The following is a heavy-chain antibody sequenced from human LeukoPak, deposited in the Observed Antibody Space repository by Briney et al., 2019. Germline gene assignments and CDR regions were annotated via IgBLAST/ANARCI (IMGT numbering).Heavy chain of an antibody. CDR3: ARHGTVVSRGTFDP. CDR1: GGSISSSSYY. V-gene: IGHV4-39*01. D-gene: IGHD1-1*01. CDR2: IFYSGNT. Sequence: SETLSLTCTVSGGSISSSSYYWAWIRQPPGKGLEWIGSIFYSGNTYYNPSLKSRVTISVDTSKNQFSLKLSSVTAADTTVYYCARHGTVVSRGTFDPWGQGTLVTISS. J-gene: IGHJ5*02.